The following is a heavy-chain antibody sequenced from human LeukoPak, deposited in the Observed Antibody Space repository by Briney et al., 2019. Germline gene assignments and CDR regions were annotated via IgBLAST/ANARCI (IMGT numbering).Heavy chain of an antibody. V-gene: IGHV4-39*01. J-gene: IGHJ5*02. Sequence: SETLSLTCTVSGGSISSSSYYWGWIRQPPGKGLEWIGSIYYSGSTYYNPSLESRVTISVDTSKNQFSLKLSSVTAADTAVYYCANSLSGYQLGWFDPWGQGTLVTVSS. D-gene: IGHD3-10*01. CDR2: IYYSGST. CDR3: ANSLSGYQLGWFDP. CDR1: GGSISSSSYY.